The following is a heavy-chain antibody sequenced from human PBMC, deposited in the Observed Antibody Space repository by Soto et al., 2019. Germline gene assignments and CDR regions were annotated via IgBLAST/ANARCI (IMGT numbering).Heavy chain of an antibody. Sequence: PSETLSLTCAVYGGSFSGYYWSWIRQPPGKGLEWIGEINHSGSTNYNPSLKSRVTISVDTSKNQFSLKLSSVTAADTAVYYCARGRPVHHSGSYVDYWGQGTLVTVSS. V-gene: IGHV4-34*01. CDR3: ARGRPVHHSGSYVDY. J-gene: IGHJ4*02. CDR1: GGSFSGYY. D-gene: IGHD1-26*01. CDR2: INHSGST.